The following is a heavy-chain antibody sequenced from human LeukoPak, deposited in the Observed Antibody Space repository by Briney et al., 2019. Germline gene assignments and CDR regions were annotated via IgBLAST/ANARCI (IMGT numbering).Heavy chain of an antibody. CDR2: IKQDGGEK. CDR1: GFTFRSYW. J-gene: IGHJ4*02. V-gene: IGHV3-7*04. CDR3: AREYYYGSGSYYNGY. D-gene: IGHD3-10*01. Sequence: PGGYLRLSCAASGFTFRSYWMTWVRQTPGKGLEWVANIKQDGGEKYYVASVKGRFTISRDNAKNSLYLQMNSLRAEDTAVYYCAREYYYGSGSYYNGYWGQGTLVTVSS.